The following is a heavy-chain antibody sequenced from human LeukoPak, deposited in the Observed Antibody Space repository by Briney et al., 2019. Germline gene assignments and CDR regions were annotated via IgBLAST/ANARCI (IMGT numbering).Heavy chain of an antibody. CDR1: GFTFSSYA. Sequence: GGSLRLSCAASGFTFSSYAMSWVRQAPGKGLEWVSAISGSGGSTYYADSVKGRFTISRDNSKNTLYLQMNSLRAEDTAVNYCAKDSSWNPDYFNYWGQGTLVTVSS. D-gene: IGHD1-1*01. CDR3: AKDSSWNPDYFNY. J-gene: IGHJ4*02. CDR2: ISGSGGST. V-gene: IGHV3-23*01.